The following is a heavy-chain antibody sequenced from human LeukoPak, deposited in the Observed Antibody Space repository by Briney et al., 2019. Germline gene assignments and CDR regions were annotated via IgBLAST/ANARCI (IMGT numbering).Heavy chain of an antibody. V-gene: IGHV3-30*18. Sequence: GGSLRLSCAASGFIFSSYGMHWGRQAPGKGLEWVAVISYDGSNKYYADSVKGRFTISRDNSKNTLYLQMNSLRAEDTAVYYCAKDMGYCSSTSCPLDYWGQGTLVTVSS. CDR2: ISYDGSNK. CDR3: AKDMGYCSSTSCPLDY. J-gene: IGHJ4*02. CDR1: GFIFSSYG. D-gene: IGHD2-2*01.